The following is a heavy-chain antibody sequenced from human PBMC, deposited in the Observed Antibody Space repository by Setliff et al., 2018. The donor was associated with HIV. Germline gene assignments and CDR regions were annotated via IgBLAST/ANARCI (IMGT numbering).Heavy chain of an antibody. J-gene: IGHJ4*02. V-gene: IGHV4-31*03. CDR2: IYYSGNT. D-gene: IGHD3-10*01. CDR1: GGSISSGGYY. CDR3: ASMIRGINSPIDF. Sequence: PSETLSLTCTVSGGSISSGGYYWTWIRQHPGKGLEWIGFIYYSGNTYYNPSLTSRVAISVDTSNNQFSLRLTSVTAEDTAIYYCASMIRGINSPIDFWGQGTLVTVSS.